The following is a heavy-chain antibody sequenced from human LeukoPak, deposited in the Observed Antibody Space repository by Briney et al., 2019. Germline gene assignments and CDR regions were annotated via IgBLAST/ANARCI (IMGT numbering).Heavy chain of an antibody. J-gene: IGHJ5*02. V-gene: IGHV3-23*01. CDR2: ISGSGGSS. Sequence: AGGSLRLSCAASGFTFTNYAMSWVRHAPGKGLEWVSTISGSGGSSYYADSVKGRFTISRDNSKNTLYLQMNSLRAEDTAVYYCAKAGTTVTTINWFDPWGQGTLVTVSS. CDR3: AKAGTTVTTINWFDP. D-gene: IGHD4-17*01. CDR1: GFTFTNYA.